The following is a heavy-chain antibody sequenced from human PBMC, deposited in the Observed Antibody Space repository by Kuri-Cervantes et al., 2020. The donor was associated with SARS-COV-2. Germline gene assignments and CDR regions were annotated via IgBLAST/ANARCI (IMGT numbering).Heavy chain of an antibody. CDR1: GYTFTSYY. D-gene: IGHD4-17*01. CDR3: ARVEEYGDSYYHYYGMDV. Sequence: ASVKVSCKASGYTFTSYYIHWVRQAPGQGLEWMGIINPSGGSTNYAQKFQGRVTITADESTSTAYMELSSLRSEDTAVYYCARVEEYGDSYYHYYGMDVWGQGTTVTVSS. J-gene: IGHJ6*02. CDR2: INPSGGST. V-gene: IGHV1-46*01.